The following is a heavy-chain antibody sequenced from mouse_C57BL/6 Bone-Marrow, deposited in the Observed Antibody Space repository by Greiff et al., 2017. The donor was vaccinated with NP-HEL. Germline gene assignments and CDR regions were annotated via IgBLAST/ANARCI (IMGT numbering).Heavy chain of an antibody. D-gene: IGHD2-10*01. CDR3: ARAYSNAMDY. CDR2: ISNLAYSI. J-gene: IGHJ4*01. Sequence: EVNLVESGGGLVQPGGSLKLSCAASGFTFSDYGMAWVRQAPRKGPEWVAFISNLAYSIYYADTVTGRFTISRENAKNTLYLEMSSLRSEDTAMYYCARAYSNAMDYWGQGTSVTVSS. CDR1: GFTFSDYG. V-gene: IGHV5-15*01.